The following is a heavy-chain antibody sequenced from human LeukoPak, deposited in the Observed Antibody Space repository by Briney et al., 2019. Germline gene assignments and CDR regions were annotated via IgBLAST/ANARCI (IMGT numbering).Heavy chain of an antibody. CDR2: IYTSGST. D-gene: IGHD6-13*01. CDR1: GGSISSYY. Sequence: SETLSLTCTVSGGSISSYYWSWIRQPAGKGLEWIGRIYTSGSTNYNPSLKSRVTMSVDTSKSQFSLKLSSVTAADTAVYYCARESRAAAGTAPLGYWGQGTLVTVSS. V-gene: IGHV4-4*07. J-gene: IGHJ4*02. CDR3: ARESRAAAGTAPLGY.